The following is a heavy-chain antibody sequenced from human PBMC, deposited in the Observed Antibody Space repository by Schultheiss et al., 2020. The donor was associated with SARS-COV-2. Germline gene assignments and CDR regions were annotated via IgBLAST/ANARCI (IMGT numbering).Heavy chain of an antibody. CDR3: AKARSGWYYSDS. D-gene: IGHD6-19*01. CDR2: IYSGGAT. CDR1: GLSVSSNY. J-gene: IGHJ4*02. V-gene: IGHV3-53*01. Sequence: GGSLRLSCAASGLSVSSNYMNWVRQSPGKGLEWVLVIYSGGATYYADSVKVRFTISRDSSKKMLYLQINSLKADATAVYYCAKARSGWYYSDSWGQGALVTVSS.